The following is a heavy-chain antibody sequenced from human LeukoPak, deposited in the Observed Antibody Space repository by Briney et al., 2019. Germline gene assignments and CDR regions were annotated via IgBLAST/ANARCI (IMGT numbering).Heavy chain of an antibody. CDR3: ARDRNWNYPYYFDY. CDR2: IKQDGSEK. CDR1: GFTFSSYW. J-gene: IGHJ4*02. Sequence: GGSLRLSCAASGFTFSSYWMSWVRQAPGKGLEWVANIKQDGSEKYYVDSVKGRFTISRDNAKNSLYLQTNSLRAEDTAVYYCARDRNWNYPYYFDYWGQGTLVTVSS. V-gene: IGHV3-7*01. D-gene: IGHD1-7*01.